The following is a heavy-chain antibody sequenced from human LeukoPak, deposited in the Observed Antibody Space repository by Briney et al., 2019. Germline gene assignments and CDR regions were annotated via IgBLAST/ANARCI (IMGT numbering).Heavy chain of an antibody. J-gene: IGHJ3*02. CDR3: ARFGGPHAFDI. CDR1: GVSISSYY. D-gene: IGHD3-3*01. CDR2: INYSGST. Sequence: KTSETLSLTCTVSGVSISSYYWSWIRQPPGKGLERIAYINYSGSTNYNPSLKSRVTISVDTSKNHFSLTLSSVTAADTAVYYCARFGGPHAFDIWGQGTMVTVSS. V-gene: IGHV4-59*01.